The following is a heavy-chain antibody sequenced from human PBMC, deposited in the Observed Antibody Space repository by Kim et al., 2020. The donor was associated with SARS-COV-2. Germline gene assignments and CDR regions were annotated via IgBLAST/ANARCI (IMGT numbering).Heavy chain of an antibody. CDR3: ARVPVGSSSWYYFDY. V-gene: IGHV3-11*05. J-gene: IGHJ4*02. D-gene: IGHD6-13*01. Sequence: SLKGRFTNSRENAKTTLYLQMNSLRAEETAVYYCARVPVGSSSWYYFDYWGRGTLVTVSS.